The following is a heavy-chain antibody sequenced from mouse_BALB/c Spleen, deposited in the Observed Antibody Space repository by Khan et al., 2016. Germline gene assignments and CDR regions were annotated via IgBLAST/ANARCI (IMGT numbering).Heavy chain of an antibody. V-gene: IGHV6-6*02. CDR1: GFTFSKYW. CDR2: IRFKSDDYVT. CDR3: WILL. J-gene: IGHJ2*01. Sequence: EVQLEESGGGLVQPGGSMKLSCVVSGFTFSKYWMNWVRQSPEKGLEWVAEIRFKSDDYVTHYAESVKGRFTITRVNSKSSFDLQINNLRAEDTGIYYCWILLWGQGTTLTVSS.